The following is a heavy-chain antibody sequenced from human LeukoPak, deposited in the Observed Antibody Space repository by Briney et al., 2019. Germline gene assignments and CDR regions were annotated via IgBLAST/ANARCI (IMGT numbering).Heavy chain of an antibody. Sequence: ASVKVSCKASGYTFINYAIHWVRQAPGQRLEWMGWSSADNGNTRYSQQFQGRVTITRDTSASTAYMELSSLRSDDMAVYFCARARWNYGMDVWGQGTTGTV. V-gene: IGHV1-3*02. CDR1: GYTFINYA. J-gene: IGHJ6*02. CDR2: SSADNGNT. CDR3: ARARWNYGMDV. D-gene: IGHD2-15*01.